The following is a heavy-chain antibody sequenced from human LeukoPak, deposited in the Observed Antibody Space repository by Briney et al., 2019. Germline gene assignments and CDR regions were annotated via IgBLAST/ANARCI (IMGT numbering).Heavy chain of an antibody. J-gene: IGHJ3*02. CDR3: ARGGAATGVDAFDI. CDR2: IYSGGST. CDR1: GFTVSSNY. Sequence: GGSLRLSCAASGFTVSSNYMSWVRQAPGKGLEWVSVIYSGGSTFYADSVKGRFTISRDNSKNTLYLQMNSLGAEDTAVYSCARGGAATGVDAFDIWGQGTMVTVSS. D-gene: IGHD2-15*01. V-gene: IGHV3-53*01.